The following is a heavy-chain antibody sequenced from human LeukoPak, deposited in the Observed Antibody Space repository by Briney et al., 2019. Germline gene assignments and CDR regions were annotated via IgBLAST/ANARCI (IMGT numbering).Heavy chain of an antibody. V-gene: IGHV4-59*08. J-gene: IGHJ6*02. CDR3: ARRSFGSASPLRMDV. Sequence: PSETLSLTCTVSGGSISSYYWTWIRQPPGKGLEWIGYIYYSGSTSYNPSLKSRLTISVDRSKNQFSLKLSSVTAADTAMYYCARRSFGSASPLRMDVWGQGTTVTVSS. D-gene: IGHD3-10*01. CDR2: IYYSGST. CDR1: GGSISSYY.